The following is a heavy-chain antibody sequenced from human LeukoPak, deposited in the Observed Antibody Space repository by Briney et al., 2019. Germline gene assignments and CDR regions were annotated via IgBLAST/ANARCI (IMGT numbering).Heavy chain of an antibody. J-gene: IGHJ4*02. D-gene: IGHD3-3*01. Sequence: ASVKVSCKASGYTFTGYYIHWVRQAPGRGPEWMGWISPDSGGTNYAQKFQGRVTVTGDSSISTAYMELSGLRSDDTAVYYCARDSIRGVRLLDYWGQGTLVTVSS. CDR1: GYTFTGYY. V-gene: IGHV1-2*02. CDR2: ISPDSGGT. CDR3: ARDSIRGVRLLDY.